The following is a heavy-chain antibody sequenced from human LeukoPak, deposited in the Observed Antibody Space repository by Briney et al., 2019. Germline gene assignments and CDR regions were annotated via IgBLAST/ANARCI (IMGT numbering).Heavy chain of an antibody. V-gene: IGHV1-18*01. CDR1: GGTFSSYA. CDR2: ISAYNGNT. J-gene: IGHJ4*02. CDR3: ARGPLLWFGELLYRIDY. Sequence: GASVKVSCKASGGTFSSYAISWVRQAPGQGLEWMGWISAYNGNTNYAQKLQGRVTMTTDTSTSTAYMELRSLRSDDTAVYYCARGPLLWFGELLYRIDYWGQGTLVTVSS. D-gene: IGHD3-10*01.